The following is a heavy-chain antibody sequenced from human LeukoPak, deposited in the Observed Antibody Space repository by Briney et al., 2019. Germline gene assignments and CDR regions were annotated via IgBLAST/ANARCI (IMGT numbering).Heavy chain of an antibody. V-gene: IGHV1-58*01. CDR2: IVVGSGDA. J-gene: IGHJ4*02. CDR1: GFTLVNSA. CDR3: AADRHLGATTGFGF. D-gene: IGHD1-26*01. Sequence: SVKVSCKASGFTLVNSAVHWVRQARGQSLEWIGWIVVGSGDARYAQRFQERLTITRDKSTSTAYMELSSLRSEGTAVYYCAADRHLGATTGFGFWGQGTLVTVSS.